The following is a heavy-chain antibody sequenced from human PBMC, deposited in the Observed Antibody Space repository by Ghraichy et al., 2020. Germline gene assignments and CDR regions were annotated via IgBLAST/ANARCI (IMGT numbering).Heavy chain of an antibody. CDR1: GGTFSSYA. D-gene: IGHD2-15*01. CDR2: IIPIFGTA. Sequence: SVKVSCKASGGTFSSYAISWVRQAPGQGLEWMGGIIPIFGTANYAQKFQGRVTITTDESTSTAYMELSSLRSEDTAVYYCARAPGYCSGGSCYSLLGEYGMDVWGQGTTVTVSS. V-gene: IGHV1-69*05. J-gene: IGHJ6*02. CDR3: ARAPGYCSGGSCYSLLGEYGMDV.